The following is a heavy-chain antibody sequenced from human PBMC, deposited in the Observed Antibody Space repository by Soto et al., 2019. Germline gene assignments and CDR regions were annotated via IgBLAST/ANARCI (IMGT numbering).Heavy chain of an antibody. Sequence: LRLSGAASGSTFSSYSMNWVRQAPGKGLEWVSYISSSSSTICYADSVKGRFTISRDNAKNSLYLQMNSLRDEDTAVYYCARAFWSGSRWGQGTLVTVSS. V-gene: IGHV3-48*02. CDR1: GSTFSSYS. CDR2: ISSSSSTI. CDR3: ARAFWSGSR. J-gene: IGHJ4*02. D-gene: IGHD3-3*01.